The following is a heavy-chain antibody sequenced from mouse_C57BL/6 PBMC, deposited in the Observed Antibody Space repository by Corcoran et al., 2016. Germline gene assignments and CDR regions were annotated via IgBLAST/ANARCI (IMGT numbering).Heavy chain of an antibody. J-gene: IGHJ4*01. Sequence: EVQLQQAGPELVKPGASVKIPCKASGYTFTDYNMDWVKQSHGKSLEWIGDINPNNGGTIYNQKFKGKATLTVDKSSSTAYMELRSLTSEDTAVYYCARQEYSNPGAMDYWGQGTSVTVSS. CDR3: ARQEYSNPGAMDY. CDR1: GYTFTDYN. V-gene: IGHV1-18*01. CDR2: INPNNGGT. D-gene: IGHD2-5*01.